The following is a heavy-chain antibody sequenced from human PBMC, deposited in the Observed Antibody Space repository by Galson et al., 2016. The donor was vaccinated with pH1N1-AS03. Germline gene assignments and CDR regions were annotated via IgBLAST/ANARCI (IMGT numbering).Heavy chain of an antibody. CDR3: AKADCSSSSCYRCNY. D-gene: IGHD2-2*01. CDR1: GFTFSNYA. J-gene: IGHJ4*02. CDR2: ISGSGDST. Sequence: SLRLSCAASGFTFSNYAMNWVRQAPGKGLEWVSIISGSGDSTKYADSVKGRLTISRDNSKNTLYQQMNSLRAEDTAVYYCAKADCSSSSCYRCNYWGQGTLVTVSS. V-gene: IGHV3-23*01.